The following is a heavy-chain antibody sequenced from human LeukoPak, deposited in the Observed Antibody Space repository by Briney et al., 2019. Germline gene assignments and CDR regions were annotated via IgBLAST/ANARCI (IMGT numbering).Heavy chain of an antibody. CDR3: ARSALSDYVWGSYRPLDY. CDR1: GGSMTTRNY. J-gene: IGHJ4*02. D-gene: IGHD3-16*02. Sequence: PSETLSLTCAVSGGSMTTRNYWGWIRQPPGKGLEWIGSIYHSGSTYYNPSLKSRVTISVDTSKNQFSLKLSSVTAADTAVYYCARSALSDYVWGSYRPLDYWGQGTLVTVSS. V-gene: IGHV4-38-2*01. CDR2: IYHSGST.